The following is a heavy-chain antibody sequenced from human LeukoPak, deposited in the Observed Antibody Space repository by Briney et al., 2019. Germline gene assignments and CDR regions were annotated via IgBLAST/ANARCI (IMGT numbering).Heavy chain of an antibody. V-gene: IGHV3-30-3*01. CDR2: ISYDGSNK. CDR1: GFTFNTYT. CDR3: ARTILRAGQTDY. D-gene: IGHD4-17*01. Sequence: GGSLRLSCAASGFTFNTYTMNWVRQAPGKGLEWVAVISYDGSNKYYADSVKGRFTISRDNSKNTLYLQMNSLRAEDTAVYYCARTILRAGQTDYWGQGTLVTVSS. J-gene: IGHJ4*02.